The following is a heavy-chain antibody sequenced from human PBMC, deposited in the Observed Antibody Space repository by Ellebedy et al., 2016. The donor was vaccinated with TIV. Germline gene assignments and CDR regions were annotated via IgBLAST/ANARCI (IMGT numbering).Heavy chain of an antibody. V-gene: IGHV4-34*01. CDR3: ARNVLIFTFDKWYSDL. J-gene: IGHJ2*01. D-gene: IGHD3/OR15-3a*01. Sequence: SETLSLTCAVYGGSFSGYYWSWIRQPPGKGLEWIGEINHSGSTNYNPPLKSRVTISIDTSKNQFSLELNSVTAADTAVYYCARNVLIFTFDKWYSDLWGRGTLVTVSS. CDR2: INHSGST. CDR1: GGSFSGYY.